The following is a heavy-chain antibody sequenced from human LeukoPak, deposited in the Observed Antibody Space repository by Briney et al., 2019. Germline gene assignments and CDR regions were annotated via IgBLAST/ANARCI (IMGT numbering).Heavy chain of an antibody. CDR2: ISSSSSYI. J-gene: IGHJ3*02. Sequence: PGGSLRLSCAASGFTFSSYSMNWVRQAPGKGLEWVSSISSSSSYIYYADSVKGRFTISRDNAKNSLCLQMNSLRAEDTAVYYCARPEYSSSFGGDAFDIWGQGTMVTVSS. V-gene: IGHV3-21*01. CDR3: ARPEYSSSFGGDAFDI. CDR1: GFTFSSYS. D-gene: IGHD6-6*01.